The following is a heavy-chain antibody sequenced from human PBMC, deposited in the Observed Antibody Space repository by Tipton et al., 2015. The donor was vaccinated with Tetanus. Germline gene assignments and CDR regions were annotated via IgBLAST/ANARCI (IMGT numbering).Heavy chain of an antibody. Sequence: TLSLTCTVSGGSISSGGYYWSWIRQHPGNGLEWIGYIYYSGSTYYNPSLKSRVTISVDTSKNQFSLKLSSVTAADTAVYYCARDRDYGSGSYENWFDPWGQGTLVTVSS. D-gene: IGHD3-10*01. CDR2: IYYSGST. J-gene: IGHJ5*02. CDR3: ARDRDYGSGSYENWFDP. CDR1: GGSISSGGYY. V-gene: IGHV4-31*03.